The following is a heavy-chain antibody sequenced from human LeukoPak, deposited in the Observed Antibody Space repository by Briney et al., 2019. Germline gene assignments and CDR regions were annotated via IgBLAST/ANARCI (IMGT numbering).Heavy chain of an antibody. J-gene: IGHJ4*02. V-gene: IGHV1-69*13. Sequence: SVKVSCKASGGTISSYAISWVRQAPGQGLEWMGGIIPIFGTANYAQKFQGRVTITADESTSTAYMELSSLRSEDTAVYYCARGYCSSTSCYEFGYWGQGTLVTVSS. CDR3: ARGYCSSTSCYEFGY. CDR2: IIPIFGTA. D-gene: IGHD2-2*01. CDR1: GGTISSYA.